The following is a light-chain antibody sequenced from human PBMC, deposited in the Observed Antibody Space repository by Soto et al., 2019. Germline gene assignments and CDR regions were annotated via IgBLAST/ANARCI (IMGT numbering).Light chain of an antibody. V-gene: IGLV8-61*01. J-gene: IGLJ2*01. CDR1: SGSVSNSYY. Sequence: QAVVTQVPSFSVSPGGTVTLTCGLNSGSVSNSYYPSWYQQTPGQAPRTLIYNTKTRSPGVPDRFSGSILGNKAALTITGAQADDESHYYCVLYLGSGIVEFGGGTKLTVL. CDR3: VLYLGSGIVE. CDR2: NTK.